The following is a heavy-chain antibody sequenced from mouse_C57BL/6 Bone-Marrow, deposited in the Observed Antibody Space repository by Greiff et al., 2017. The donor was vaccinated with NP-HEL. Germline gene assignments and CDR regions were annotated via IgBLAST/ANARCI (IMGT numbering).Heavy chain of an antibody. V-gene: IGHV14-4*01. CDR3: TLYEAWFAY. CDR2: IDPENGDT. CDR1: GFNIKDDY. Sequence: EVQLQQSGAELVRPGASVKLSCTASGFNIKDDYMHWVKQRPEQGLEWIGWIDPENGDTEYASKFQGKATITADTSSNTAYLQLSSLTSEDTAVDYCTLYEAWFAYWGQGTLVTVSA. D-gene: IGHD1-1*01. J-gene: IGHJ3*01.